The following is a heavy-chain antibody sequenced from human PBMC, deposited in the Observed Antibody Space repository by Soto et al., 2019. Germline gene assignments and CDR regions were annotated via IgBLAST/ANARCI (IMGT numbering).Heavy chain of an antibody. CDR3: ARGTVVAASGGWFDP. CDR2: IYPGDSDT. Sequence: PGESLKISCKGSGYSFTSYWIGWVRQMPGKDLKWMGIIYPGDSDTRYSPSFQGQVTISADKSISTAYLQWSSLKASDTAMYYCARGTVVAASGGWFDPWGQGTLVTVSS. D-gene: IGHD2-15*01. CDR1: GYSFTSYW. V-gene: IGHV5-51*01. J-gene: IGHJ5*02.